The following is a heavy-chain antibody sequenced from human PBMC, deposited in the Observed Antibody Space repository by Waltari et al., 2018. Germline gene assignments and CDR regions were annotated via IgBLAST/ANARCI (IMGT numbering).Heavy chain of an antibody. CDR2: GDPEDGET. CDR3: AREGGVMVGTAGFYFDY. V-gene: IGHV1-69-2*01. Sequence: EVQLLQSGAELKEPGTTVRISCTVSGYTFSDYYIHWVQQAPGKGLRWMGLGDPEDGETIYADNFQGRGTISADTSTDTAFMELNSLRVEDTAVYYCAREGGVMVGTAGFYFDYWGQGALVTVSS. J-gene: IGHJ4*02. CDR1: GYTFSDYY. D-gene: IGHD2-15*01.